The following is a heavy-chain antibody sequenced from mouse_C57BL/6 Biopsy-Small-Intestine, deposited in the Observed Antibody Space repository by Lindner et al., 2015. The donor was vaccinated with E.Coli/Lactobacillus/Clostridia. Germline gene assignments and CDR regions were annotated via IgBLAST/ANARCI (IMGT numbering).Heavy chain of an antibody. CDR2: ISSGSSTI. V-gene: IGHV5-17*01. CDR3: ASDGYYSVDY. D-gene: IGHD2-3*01. Sequence: QLQEVVGEGVSEDLEGPVKLSCAASGFTFSDYGMHWVRQAPEKGLEWVAYISSGSSTIHYADTVKGRFTISRDNAKNTLFLQMTSLRSEDTAMYYCASDGYYSVDYWGQGTSVTASS. CDR1: GFTFSDYG. J-gene: IGHJ4*01.